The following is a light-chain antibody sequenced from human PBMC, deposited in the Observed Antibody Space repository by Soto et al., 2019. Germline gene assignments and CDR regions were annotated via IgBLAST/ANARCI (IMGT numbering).Light chain of an antibody. Sequence: EVVMTHAPSTLSVSPWERATRSFRASQTVSRNLAWYQQRPGQAPRLLMYDISTRAAGVPARFSGSGSETEFTLTIRSLQSEDFAVYFCQQYNNWPSFGQGTRLEIK. CDR2: DIS. CDR3: QQYNNWPS. CDR1: QTVSRN. V-gene: IGKV3-15*01. J-gene: IGKJ5*01.